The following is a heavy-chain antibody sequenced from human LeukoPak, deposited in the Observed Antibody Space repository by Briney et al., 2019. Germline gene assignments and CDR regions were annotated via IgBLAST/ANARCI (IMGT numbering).Heavy chain of an antibody. J-gene: IGHJ4*02. V-gene: IGHV3-30*02. D-gene: IGHD7-27*01. CDR1: GLTFSRYG. CDR3: AKDSNWAFDY. CDR2: VRKDGSDK. Sequence: PGGSLRLSCGASGLTFSRYGMHWVRQAPGKGLEWVTYVRKDGSDKYYADSVKGRFTISRDSSKNMVYLQMTSLRAEDTALYYCAKDSNWAFDYWGQGTLVSVSS.